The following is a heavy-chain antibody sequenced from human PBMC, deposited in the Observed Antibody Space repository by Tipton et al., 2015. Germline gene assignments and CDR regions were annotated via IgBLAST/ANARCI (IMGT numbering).Heavy chain of an antibody. D-gene: IGHD1-1*01. CDR1: GYSFSSYW. CDR3: VRRWREVHWVGP. CDR2: IYPGDSDT. V-gene: IGHV5-51*01. Sequence: VQLVQSGAEVKKPGESLKISCKGSGYSFSSYWIAWVRQMPGKDLEWMGMIYPGDSDTRYSPSFQGQVTISVDKSISTAYLQWRSLRASDTAMYYCVRRWREVHWVGPWGQGTLVTVSS. J-gene: IGHJ5*02.